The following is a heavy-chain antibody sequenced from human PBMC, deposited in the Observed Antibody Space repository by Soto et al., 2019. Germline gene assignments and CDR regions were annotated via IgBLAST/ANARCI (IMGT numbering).Heavy chain of an antibody. V-gene: IGHV4-61*01. J-gene: IGHJ4*02. CDR1: GGSVSSGSYY. Sequence: QVQLQESGPGLVKPSETLSLTCTVSGGSVSSGSYYWSWIRQPPGKGLEWIGYIYYSGSTNYNPSLKSRVTISVDTSKNQFSLKLSSVTAADTAVYYCARVITVTSIDYWGQGTLVTVSS. D-gene: IGHD4-4*01. CDR2: IYYSGST. CDR3: ARVITVTSIDY.